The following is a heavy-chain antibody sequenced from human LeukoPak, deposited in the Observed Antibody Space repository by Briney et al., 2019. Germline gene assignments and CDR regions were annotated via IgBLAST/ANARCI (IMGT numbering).Heavy chain of an antibody. J-gene: IGHJ6*02. D-gene: IGHD3-22*01. CDR2: IIPIFGTA. Sequence: GGSLRLSCAASGFTFSSYAISWVRQAPGQGLEWMGGIIPIFGTANYAQKFQGRVTITADESTSTAYMELSSLRSEDTAVYYCARSRYYYDSSFRYYYYYGMDVWGQGTTVTVSS. V-gene: IGHV1-69*01. CDR3: ARSRYYYDSSFRYYYYYGMDV. CDR1: GFTFSSYA.